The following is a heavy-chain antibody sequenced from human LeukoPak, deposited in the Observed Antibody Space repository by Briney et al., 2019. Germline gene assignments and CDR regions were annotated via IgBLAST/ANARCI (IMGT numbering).Heavy chain of an antibody. J-gene: IGHJ3*01. D-gene: IGHD3-3*02. V-gene: IGHV1-69*13. CDR2: IIPKYSSS. CDR1: GGSFSDYP. Sequence: ASVKVSCKASGGSFSDYPINWVRQAPGQGLEWLGGIIPKYSSSNYAQAFQGRVTITADESTNTVYMEMSGLRPDDTAVYYCVRPDRIFGVPAAFDAWGQGALVAVSS. CDR3: VRPDRIFGVPAAFDA.